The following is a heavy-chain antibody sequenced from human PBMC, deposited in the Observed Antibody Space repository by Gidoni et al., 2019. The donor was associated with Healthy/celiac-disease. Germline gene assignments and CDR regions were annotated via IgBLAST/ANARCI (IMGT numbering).Heavy chain of an antibody. J-gene: IGHJ3*02. CDR2: IRSKAYGGTT. CDR3: TRSDVERAFDI. V-gene: IGHV3-49*05. CDR1: GFTFGDYA. Sequence: EVQLVESGGGLVKPGRSLRLSFTASGFTFGDYARSWIRQAPGKGVEWVGCIRSKAYGGTTEYAASVKGRFTISRDDSKSIAYLQMNSLKTEDTAVYYCTRSDVERAFDIWGQGTMVTVSS. D-gene: IGHD1-1*01.